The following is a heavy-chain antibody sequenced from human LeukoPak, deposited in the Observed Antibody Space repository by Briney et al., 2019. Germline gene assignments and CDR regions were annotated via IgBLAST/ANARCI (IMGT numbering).Heavy chain of an antibody. V-gene: IGHV3-23*01. CDR1: GFTFSSYA. CDR2: ISGSGGST. D-gene: IGHD3-10*01. J-gene: IGHJ6*02. CDR3: AKDAFGVYYYYGMDV. Sequence: GGSLRLSCAASGFTFSSYAMSWVRQAPGKGLEWVSAISGSGGSTYYADSVKGRSTISRDNSKNTLYLQMNSLRAEDTAVYYCAKDAFGVYYYYGMDVWGQGTTVTVSS.